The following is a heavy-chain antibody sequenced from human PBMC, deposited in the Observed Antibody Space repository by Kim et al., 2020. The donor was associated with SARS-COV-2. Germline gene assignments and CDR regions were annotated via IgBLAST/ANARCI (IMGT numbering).Heavy chain of an antibody. Sequence: GGSLRLSCAASGFTFGDYAMHWVRQAPGKGLEWVSGISWNSGSIGYVDSVKGRFTISRDNAKNSLYLQMNSLRAEDTALYYCAKGRYSSSSGVDYWGQGTLVTVSS. CDR1: GFTFGDYA. CDR2: ISWNSGSI. V-gene: IGHV3-9*01. J-gene: IGHJ4*02. CDR3: AKGRYSSSSGVDY. D-gene: IGHD6-6*01.